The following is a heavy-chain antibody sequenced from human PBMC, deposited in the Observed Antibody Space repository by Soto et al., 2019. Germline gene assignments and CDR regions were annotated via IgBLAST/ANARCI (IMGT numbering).Heavy chain of an antibody. Sequence: SATLSLTCAVSGGSFTSNNWWTWVRHPPGQWLEWIGEIYRTGSTNYNPSLKSRVTISLDKSENQFSLKVTSLTAADTAVYYCASRDPGTSVDYWGQGTLVTVSS. D-gene: IGHD1-7*01. CDR1: GGSFTSNNW. V-gene: IGHV4-4*02. CDR3: ASRDPGTSVDY. J-gene: IGHJ4*02. CDR2: IYRTGST.